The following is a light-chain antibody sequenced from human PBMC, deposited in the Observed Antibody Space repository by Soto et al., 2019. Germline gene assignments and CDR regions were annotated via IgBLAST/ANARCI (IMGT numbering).Light chain of an antibody. V-gene: IGKV1-33*01. CDR3: LQYDDFPLT. Sequence: IQMTQSPSSLSASVGDRVTITCQASRDISNYLHWFQQKPGTVPKLLIYDASNVETGVQSRFSGRGSGTVFSLTIGSLQPEDVATYYCLQYDDFPLTFGGGAKVEIK. CDR2: DAS. CDR1: RDISNY. J-gene: IGKJ4*01.